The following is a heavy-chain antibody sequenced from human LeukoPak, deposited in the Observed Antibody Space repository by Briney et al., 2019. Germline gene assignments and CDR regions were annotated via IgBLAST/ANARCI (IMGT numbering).Heavy chain of an antibody. CDR2: INPNSGGT. CDR1: VYTFTTYD. CDR3: ARAPGGSGRNWFDP. J-gene: IGHJ5*02. V-gene: IGHV1-2*02. D-gene: IGHD3-10*01. Sequence: ASVKVSCKASVYTFTTYDINWVRQATGQGLEWMGWINPNSGGTNYAQKFQGRVTMTRDTSISTAYMELSRLRSDDTAVYYCARAPGGSGRNWFDPWGQGTLVTVSS.